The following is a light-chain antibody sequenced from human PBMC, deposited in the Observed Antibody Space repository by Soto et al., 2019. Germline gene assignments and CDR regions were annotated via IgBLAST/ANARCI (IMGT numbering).Light chain of an antibody. CDR1: QSISSW. CDR3: QKYSTYPWT. Sequence: DIQITQSPSSLSASVGYRFTITCLASQSISSWLAWYQQKPGKAPKVLIFDASSLESGVPSRFSGSGSATEFTLTISSLQPDDFATYYCQKYSTYPWTFGQGNTGDIK. V-gene: IGKV1-5*01. CDR2: DAS. J-gene: IGKJ1*01.